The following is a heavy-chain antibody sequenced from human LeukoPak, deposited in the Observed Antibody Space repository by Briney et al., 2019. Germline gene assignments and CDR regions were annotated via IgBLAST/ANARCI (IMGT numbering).Heavy chain of an antibody. Sequence: PGRSLRLSCAASGCTFISYAMHGVRQAPGQGLEWVAVISYDGSTEYYADSVKGRFTISRDNSKNTLYLQMTSLRAEDTAVYYCARSPCDYDGWSGYFDYWGQGTLVTVSS. J-gene: IGHJ4*02. V-gene: IGHV3-30-3*01. CDR2: ISYDGSTE. CDR1: GCTFISYA. D-gene: IGHD3-3*01. CDR3: ARSPCDYDGWSGYFDY.